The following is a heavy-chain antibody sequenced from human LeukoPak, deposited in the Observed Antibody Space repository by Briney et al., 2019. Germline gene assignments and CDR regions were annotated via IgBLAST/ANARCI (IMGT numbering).Heavy chain of an antibody. D-gene: IGHD4-17*01. Sequence: ASVKVSCKASGYTFASYGISWVRQAPGQGLEWMGWISAFNGNTNYAQKVQGRVSMTTDTSTNTAYMELTSLRPDDTAVYYCARDCRTVTLKKGDAFDIWGQGTMVTVSS. CDR2: ISAFNGNT. CDR1: GYTFASYG. V-gene: IGHV1-18*01. J-gene: IGHJ3*02. CDR3: ARDCRTVTLKKGDAFDI.